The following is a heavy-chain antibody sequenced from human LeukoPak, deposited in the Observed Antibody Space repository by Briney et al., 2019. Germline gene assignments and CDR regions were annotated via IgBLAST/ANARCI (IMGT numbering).Heavy chain of an antibody. CDR1: GFTFSDYY. D-gene: IGHD2-15*01. J-gene: IGHJ4*02. V-gene: IGHV3-11*01. CDR3: AKSGDRIVVIAAYFDY. CDR2: ISSSGSTI. Sequence: GGSLRLSCAASGFTFSDYYMSWIRQAPGKGLEWVSYISSSGSTIYYADSVKGRFTISRDNAKNSLYLQMNSLRSEDTALYYCAKSGDRIVVIAAYFDYWGQGTLVTVSS.